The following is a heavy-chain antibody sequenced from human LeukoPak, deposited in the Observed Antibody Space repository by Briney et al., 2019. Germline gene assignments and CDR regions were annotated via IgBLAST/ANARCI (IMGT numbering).Heavy chain of an antibody. CDR1: GFTFDDYA. V-gene: IGHV3-21*01. D-gene: IGHD1-1*01. J-gene: IGHJ6*02. Sequence: NPGGSLRLSCAASGFTFDDYAMNWVRQAPGKGLEWVSSISSSSSYIYYADSVKGRFTISRDNAKNSLYLQMNSLRAEDTAVYYCARGLQLERRGYGMDVWGQGTTVTVSS. CDR2: ISSSSSYI. CDR3: ARGLQLERRGYGMDV.